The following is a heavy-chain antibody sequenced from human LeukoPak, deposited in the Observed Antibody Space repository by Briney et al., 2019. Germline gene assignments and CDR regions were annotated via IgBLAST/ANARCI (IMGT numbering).Heavy chain of an antibody. D-gene: IGHD4-17*01. Sequence: SETLSLTCAVYGGSFSGYYWSWIRQPPGKGLEWIGGINHGGSTNYNPSLKSRVTISVDISKNQFSLKLSSVTAADTAVYYCARSDYGDYEGQYYFDYWGQGTLVTVSS. V-gene: IGHV4-34*01. CDR2: INHGGST. CDR3: ARSDYGDYEGQYYFDY. J-gene: IGHJ4*02. CDR1: GGSFSGYY.